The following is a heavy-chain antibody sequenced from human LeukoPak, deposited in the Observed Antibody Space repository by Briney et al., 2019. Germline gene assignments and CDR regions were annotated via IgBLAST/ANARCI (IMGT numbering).Heavy chain of an antibody. CDR2: INPNSGGT. Sequence: PEASVKVSCKASGYTFTGYYMHWVRQAPGQGLEWMGWINPNSGGTNYAQKFQGRVTMTRDTSISTAYMELSRLRSDDTAVYYCARDDNNWNYGSDYWGQGTLVTVSS. CDR3: ARDDNNWNYGSDY. D-gene: IGHD1-7*01. V-gene: IGHV1-2*02. CDR1: GYTFTGYY. J-gene: IGHJ4*02.